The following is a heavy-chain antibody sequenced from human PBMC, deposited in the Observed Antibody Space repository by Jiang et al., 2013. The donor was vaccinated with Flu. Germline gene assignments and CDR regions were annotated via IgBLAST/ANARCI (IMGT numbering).Heavy chain of an antibody. D-gene: IGHD6-25*01. V-gene: IGHV6-1*01. J-gene: IGHJ6*02. CDR1: GDSVSSDSAA. CDR2: AYYRSKWYN. CDR3: ARAFGISAVALDV. Sequence: CAISGDSVSSDSAAWNWIRQSPSRGLEWLGRAYYRSKWYNDYAVSVKSRITIKPDTTKNQFSLQLNSVTPEDTAVYYCARAFGISAVALDVWGQGTTVSVSS.